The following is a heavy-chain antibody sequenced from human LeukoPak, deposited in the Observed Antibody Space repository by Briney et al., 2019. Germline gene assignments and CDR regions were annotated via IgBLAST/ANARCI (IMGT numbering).Heavy chain of an antibody. D-gene: IGHD5-12*01. CDR3: ARGAMVATTFFDY. Sequence: GGSLRLSCAASGFTFSSYEMNWVRQAPGKGLEWVSYISSSGSTIYYADSVKGRFTISRDNAKNSLYPQMNSLRAEDTAVYYCARGAMVATTFFDYWGQGTLVTVSS. CDR2: ISSSGSTI. V-gene: IGHV3-48*03. J-gene: IGHJ4*02. CDR1: GFTFSSYE.